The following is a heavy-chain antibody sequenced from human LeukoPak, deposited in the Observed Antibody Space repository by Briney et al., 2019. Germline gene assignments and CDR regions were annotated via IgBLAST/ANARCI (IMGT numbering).Heavy chain of an antibody. D-gene: IGHD2-2*01. CDR1: GYTFTGYY. J-gene: IGHJ6*02. CDR2: INPNSGGR. CDR3: ASGRDIVVVPAAHTYGMDV. V-gene: IGHV1-2*06. Sequence: ASVKVSCKASGYTFTGYYMHWVRQAPGQGLEWMGRINPNSGGRNYAQKFQGRVTMTRDTSISTAYMELSRLRSDDTAVYYCASGRDIVVVPAAHTYGMDVWGQGTTVTVSS.